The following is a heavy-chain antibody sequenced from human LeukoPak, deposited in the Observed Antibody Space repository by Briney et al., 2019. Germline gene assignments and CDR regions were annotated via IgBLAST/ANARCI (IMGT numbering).Heavy chain of an antibody. CDR1: GGSISSGSYY. J-gene: IGHJ3*02. CDR3: AKEAVANDSFDI. V-gene: IGHV4-61*02. D-gene: IGHD5-12*01. CDR2: IYTSGST. Sequence: PSVTLSLTYTVSGGSISSGSYYWSWIRRPAGKGLEWIGRIYTSGSTNYNPSLKSRVTISVDTSKNQFSLKLSSVTAADTAVYYCAKEAVANDSFDIWGQGTMVTVSS.